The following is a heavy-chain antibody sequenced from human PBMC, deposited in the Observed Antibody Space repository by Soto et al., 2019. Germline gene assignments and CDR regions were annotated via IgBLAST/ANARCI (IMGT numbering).Heavy chain of an antibody. Sequence: GGSLRLSCAASGFTFSSYSMNWVRQAPGKGLEWVSYISSSSSTIYYADSVKGRFTISRDNAKNSLYLQMNSLRDEDTAVYYCARRVEDQLLLDSPYYGMDVWGQGTTVTVSS. V-gene: IGHV3-48*02. CDR3: ARRVEDQLLLDSPYYGMDV. CDR1: GFTFSSYS. J-gene: IGHJ6*02. CDR2: ISSSSSTI. D-gene: IGHD2-2*01.